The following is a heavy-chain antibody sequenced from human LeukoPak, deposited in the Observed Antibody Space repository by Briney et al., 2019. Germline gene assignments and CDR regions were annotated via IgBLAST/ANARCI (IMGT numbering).Heavy chain of an antibody. CDR3: ARDYSTLTYYYDSSGYPDY. CDR1: GFTFSSYW. V-gene: IGHV3-74*01. D-gene: IGHD3-22*01. J-gene: IGHJ4*02. Sequence: GGSLRLSCAASGFTFSSYWMHWVRQAPGKGLVWVSRINSDGSSTSYADSVKGRFTISRDNAKNTLYLQMNSLRAEDTAVYYCARDYSTLTYYYDSSGYPDYWGQGTLVTVSS. CDR2: INSDGSST.